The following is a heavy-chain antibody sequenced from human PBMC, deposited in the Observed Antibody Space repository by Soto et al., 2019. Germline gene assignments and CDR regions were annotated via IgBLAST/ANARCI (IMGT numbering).Heavy chain of an antibody. D-gene: IGHD6-19*01. CDR1: GFTFSRFP. CDR2: ISYDGTNK. J-gene: IGHJ4*02. Sequence: LRLSCAASGFTFSRFPMHWVRQAPGKGLERVALISYDGTNKYYTDSVKGRFTISRDNSKKTLYLQMNSVRAEDTAVYYCGREGGVSGWYWGGDYWGQGTPVTVSS. V-gene: IGHV3-30-3*01. CDR3: GREGGVSGWYWGGDY.